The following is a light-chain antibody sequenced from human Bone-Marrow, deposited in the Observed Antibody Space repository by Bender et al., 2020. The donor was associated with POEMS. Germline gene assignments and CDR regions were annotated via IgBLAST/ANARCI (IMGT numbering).Light chain of an antibody. V-gene: IGLV1-44*01. CDR3: AVWDDSLNGWV. CDR2: SSH. J-gene: IGLJ3*02. CDR1: SSNIGAHA. Sequence: QSVLTQPPSASRTPGQRVTISCSGGSSNIGAHAVNWYQHLPGTAPKLLIYSSHRRPSEVPDRFSGSRSGPSASLAISGLQSEDEADYYCAVWDDSLNGWVFGGGTKLTVL.